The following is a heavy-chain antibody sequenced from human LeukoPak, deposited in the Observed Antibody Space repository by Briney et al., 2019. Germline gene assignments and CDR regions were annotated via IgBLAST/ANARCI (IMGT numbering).Heavy chain of an antibody. D-gene: IGHD3-22*01. Sequence: PGGSLRLSCAASGFTFSSYGMSWVRQAPGKGLEWVSAISGSGGSTYYADSVKGRFTISRDNSENTLYLQMNSLRAEDTAVYYCAKRSCDSSGYYYIEYFQHWGQGTLVTVSS. CDR3: AKRSCDSSGYYYIEYFQH. CDR1: GFTFSSYG. CDR2: ISGSGGST. J-gene: IGHJ1*01. V-gene: IGHV3-23*01.